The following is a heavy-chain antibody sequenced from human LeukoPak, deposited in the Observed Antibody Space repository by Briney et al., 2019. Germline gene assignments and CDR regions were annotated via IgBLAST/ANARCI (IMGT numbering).Heavy chain of an antibody. J-gene: IGHJ4*02. Sequence: GGSLRLSCAASGFTFSRSWMSWVRQAPGKGLEWVANINQDGSEKYYVDSVKGRFTISRDNAKNSLYLQMNSLRAEDTAVYYCARDLDSSGYHDYWGQGTLVTVSS. CDR3: ARDLDSSGYHDY. D-gene: IGHD3-22*01. CDR2: INQDGSEK. CDR1: GFTFSRSW. V-gene: IGHV3-7*01.